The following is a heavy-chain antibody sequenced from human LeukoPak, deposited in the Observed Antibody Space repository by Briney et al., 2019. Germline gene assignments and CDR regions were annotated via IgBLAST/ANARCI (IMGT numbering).Heavy chain of an antibody. Sequence: VKPSETLSLTCTVSGGSVNSGNYYWSWIRQPPGKGLEWIGYIYYSGSTNYNPSLKSRVTISVDASKNQFSLKLSSVTAADTAVYYCARGRVRFDPWGQGTLVTVSS. J-gene: IGHJ5*02. V-gene: IGHV4-61*01. D-gene: IGHD3-10*01. CDR3: ARGRVRFDP. CDR1: GGSVNSGNYY. CDR2: IYYSGST.